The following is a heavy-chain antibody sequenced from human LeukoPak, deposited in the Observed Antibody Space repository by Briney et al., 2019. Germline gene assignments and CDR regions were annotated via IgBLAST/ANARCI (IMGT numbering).Heavy chain of an antibody. CDR2: IIPILGIA. CDR1: GGTFSSYA. V-gene: IGHV1-69*04. J-gene: IGHJ4*02. CDR3: ARDNYYDSSGYYYANDY. D-gene: IGHD3-22*01. Sequence: SVTVSCTASGGTFSSYAISWVRQAPGQGLEWMGRIIPILGIANYAQKFQGRVTITADKSTSTAYMELSSLRSEDTAVYYCARDNYYDSSGYYYANDYWGQGTLVTVSS.